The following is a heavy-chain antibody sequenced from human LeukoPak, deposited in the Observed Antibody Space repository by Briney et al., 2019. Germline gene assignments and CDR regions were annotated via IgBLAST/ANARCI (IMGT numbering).Heavy chain of an antibody. V-gene: IGHV3-9*01. CDR1: GFTFDDYA. J-gene: IGHJ4*02. CDR2: ISWNSGSI. Sequence: PGGSLRLSCAASGFTFDDYAMHWVRQAPGKGLEWVSGISWNSGSIGYADSVKGRFTISRDNAKNSLYLQMNSLRAEDTALYYCAKDIAAAALYYFDYWGQGTLVTVSS. D-gene: IGHD2-2*01. CDR3: AKDIAAAALYYFDY.